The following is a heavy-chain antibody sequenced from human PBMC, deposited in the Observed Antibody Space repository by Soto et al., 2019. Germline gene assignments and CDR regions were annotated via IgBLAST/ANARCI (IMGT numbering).Heavy chain of an antibody. Sequence: GTSVKVSCKASGYTFTSYGISWVRQAPGQELEWMGWISAYNGNTNYAQKLQGRVTMTTDTSTSTAYMELRSLRSDDTAVYYCARDSPNILTGYSPPNDYWGQGTLVTVS. CDR3: ARDSPNILTGYSPPNDY. V-gene: IGHV1-18*01. D-gene: IGHD3-9*01. CDR1: GYTFTSYG. J-gene: IGHJ4*02. CDR2: ISAYNGNT.